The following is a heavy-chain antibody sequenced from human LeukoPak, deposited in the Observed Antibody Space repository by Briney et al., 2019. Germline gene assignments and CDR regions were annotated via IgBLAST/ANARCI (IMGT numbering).Heavy chain of an antibody. J-gene: IGHJ4*02. CDR3: ARSYCSGGSCSPFDY. D-gene: IGHD2-15*01. CDR2: ISYDGSNK. CDR1: GFTFSSYA. Sequence: GGSLRLSCAASGFTFSSYAMHWVRQAPGKGLEWVAVISYDGSNKYYADSVKGRFTISRDNSKNTLYLQMNSLRAEDTAVYYCARSYCSGGSCSPFDYWGQGTLVTVSS. V-gene: IGHV3-30*04.